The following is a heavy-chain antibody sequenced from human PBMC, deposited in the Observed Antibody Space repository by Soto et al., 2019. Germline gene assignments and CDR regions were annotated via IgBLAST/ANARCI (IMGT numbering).Heavy chain of an antibody. V-gene: IGHV1-18*01. CDR3: ARAVDYYDSSGYYTHEYFQH. D-gene: IGHD3-22*01. Sequence: QVQLVQSGAEVKKPGASVKVSCRASGYTFTSYGITWVRQAPGQGLEWMGWISPYNGNTNNAQKLQGRVTMTTDTSTSTAYMELRSLRSDDTAVYYCARAVDYYDSSGYYTHEYFQHWGQGTLVTVSS. J-gene: IGHJ1*01. CDR1: GYTFTSYG. CDR2: ISPYNGNT.